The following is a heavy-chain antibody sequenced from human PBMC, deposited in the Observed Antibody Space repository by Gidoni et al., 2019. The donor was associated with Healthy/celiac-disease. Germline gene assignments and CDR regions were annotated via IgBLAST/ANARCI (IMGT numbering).Heavy chain of an antibody. CDR3: AKMGQQWLVWNYFDY. D-gene: IGHD6-19*01. J-gene: IGHJ4*02. Sequence: VQLVESGGGLVQHGGSRRLCCAASGFTFSSYAMSWFRQEPGKGVAWVSVISGSGGSTYYADSVKGRFTISRDNSNNTLYLQMNSLRAEDTAVYYCAKMGQQWLVWNYFDYWGQGTLVTVSS. CDR2: ISGSGGST. CDR1: GFTFSSYA. V-gene: IGHV3-23*04.